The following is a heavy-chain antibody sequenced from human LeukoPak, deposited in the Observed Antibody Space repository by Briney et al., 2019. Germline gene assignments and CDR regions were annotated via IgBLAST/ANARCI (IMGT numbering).Heavy chain of an antibody. J-gene: IGHJ4*02. V-gene: IGHV1-69*13. Sequence: SVKVSCKGSGGTFSSYAISWVRQAPGQGLEWMGGIIPIFGTANYAQKFQGRVAITADESTSTAYMELSSLRSEDTAVYYCARAESPSTYCSSTSCYYFDYWGQGTLVTVSS. D-gene: IGHD2-2*01. CDR1: GGTFSSYA. CDR3: ARAESPSTYCSSTSCYYFDY. CDR2: IIPIFGTA.